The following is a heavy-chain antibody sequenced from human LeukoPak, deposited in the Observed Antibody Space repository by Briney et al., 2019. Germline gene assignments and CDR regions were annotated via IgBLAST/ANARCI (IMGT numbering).Heavy chain of an antibody. D-gene: IGHD3-22*01. CDR2: IIPILGIA. Sequence: GASVTVSCKASGGTFSSYAISWVRQAPGQGLEWMGRIIPILGIANYAQKFQGRVTITADKSTSTAYMELSSLRSEDTAVYYCARAQGNYYDSSGYYYVGCFDYWGQGTLVTVSS. CDR3: ARAQGNYYDSSGYYYVGCFDY. CDR1: GGTFSSYA. V-gene: IGHV1-69*04. J-gene: IGHJ4*02.